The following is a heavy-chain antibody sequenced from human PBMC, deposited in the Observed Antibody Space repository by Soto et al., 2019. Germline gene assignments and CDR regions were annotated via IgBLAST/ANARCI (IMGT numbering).Heavy chain of an antibody. V-gene: IGHV3-30*18. CDR1: GFTFSSYG. J-gene: IGHJ6*02. Sequence: GSLRLSCAASGFTFSSYGMHWVRQAPGKGLEWVAVISYDGSNKYYADSVKGRFTISRDNPKNTLYLQMNSLRAEDTAVYYCAKDLGGLYYYYYGMDVWGQGTTVTVSS. CDR3: AKDLGGLYYYYYGMDV. D-gene: IGHD4-17*01. CDR2: ISYDGSNK.